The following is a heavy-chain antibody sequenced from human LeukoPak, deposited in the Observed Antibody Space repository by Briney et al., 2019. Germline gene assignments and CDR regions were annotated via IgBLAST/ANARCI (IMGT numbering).Heavy chain of an antibody. J-gene: IGHJ3*02. CDR1: GGSISSGGYY. CDR3: VKGTSREAFDI. V-gene: IGHV4-30-2*01. D-gene: IGHD5-24*01. CDR2: IYHSGST. Sequence: PSETLSLTCTVSGGSISSGGYYWSWIRQPPGKGLEWIGYIYHSGSTYYNPSLKSRVTISVDTSKNQFSLKLSSVTAADTAVYSCVKGTSREAFDIWGQGTMVTVSS.